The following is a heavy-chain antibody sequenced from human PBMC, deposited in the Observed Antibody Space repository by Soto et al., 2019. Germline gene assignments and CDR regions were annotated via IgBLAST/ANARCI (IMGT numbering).Heavy chain of an antibody. D-gene: IGHD5-18*01. CDR2: IKQDGSEK. Sequence: HPGGSLRLSCAASGFTFSRYWMSWVRQAPRKGLEWVPNIKQDGSEKYYVNSVKGRLTISRDNAKSSVCLQMNSLGAEDTGVYWWARDFEGSYGYGCFGCWGQGSLVTVSS. V-gene: IGHV3-7*03. CDR1: GFTFSRYW. CDR3: ARDFEGSYGYGCFGC. J-gene: IGHJ4*02.